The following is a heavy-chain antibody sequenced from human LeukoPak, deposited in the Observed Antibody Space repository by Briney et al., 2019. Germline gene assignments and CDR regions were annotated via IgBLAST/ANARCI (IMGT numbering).Heavy chain of an antibody. V-gene: IGHV3-20*01. D-gene: IGHD2-21*02. CDR1: GFTFDDYG. CDR2: INWNGGST. J-gene: IGHJ6*02. Sequence: PGGSLRLSCAASGFTFDDYGMSWVRQAPGKGLEWVSGINWNGGSTGYADSVKGRFTISRDNAKNSLYLQMNSLRAEDTALYHCARDPVLYCGGGCYSDPELGYYYGMDVWGQGTTVTVSS. CDR3: ARDPVLYCGGGCYSDPELGYYYGMDV.